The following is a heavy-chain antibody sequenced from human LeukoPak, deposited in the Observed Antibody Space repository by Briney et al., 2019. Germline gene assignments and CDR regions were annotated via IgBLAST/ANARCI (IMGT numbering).Heavy chain of an antibody. D-gene: IGHD7-27*01. V-gene: IGHV3-13*05. J-gene: IGHJ2*01. CDR1: GFTVRSYD. CDR2: ISTASNP. Sequence: GGSLTLSCAASGFTVRSYDMLWVRPVAGKGLEWVSAISTASNPHYAASVQDRFTIFRANAENSLYLQMNSLSAEDTAVYYCARELGIEGYWYFDLWGRGTLVTVSS. CDR3: ARELGIEGYWYFDL.